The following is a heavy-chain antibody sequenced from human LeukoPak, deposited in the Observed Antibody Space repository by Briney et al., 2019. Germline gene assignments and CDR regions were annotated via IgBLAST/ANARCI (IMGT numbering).Heavy chain of an antibody. D-gene: IGHD4-23*01. CDR2: IYYSGST. V-gene: IGHV4-59*12. CDR3: ARDGQGNTGRDRMFDP. CDR1: GGSISSYY. J-gene: IGHJ5*02. Sequence: SETLSLTCTVSGGSISSYYWSWIRQPPGKGLEWIGYIYYSGSTNYNPSLKSRVTISVDTSKNQFSLKLSSVTAADTAVYYCARDGQGNTGRDRMFDPWGQGTLVTVSS.